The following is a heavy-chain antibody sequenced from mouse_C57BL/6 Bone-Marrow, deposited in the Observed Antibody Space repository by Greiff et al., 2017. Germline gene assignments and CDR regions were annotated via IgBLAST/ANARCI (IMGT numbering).Heavy chain of an antibody. CDR1: GYTFTSYW. D-gene: IGHD2-2*01. CDR2: IYPNSGST. CDR3: ALYGYDGVDY. V-gene: IGHV1-64*01. J-gene: IGHJ2*01. Sequence: QVQLQQSGAELVKPGASVKLSCKASGYTFTSYWMHWVKQRPGQGLEWIGMIYPNSGSTNYNEKFKSKATLTVDKSSSTAYMQLSSLTSEDSAVXYCALYGYDGVDYWGQGTTLTVSS.